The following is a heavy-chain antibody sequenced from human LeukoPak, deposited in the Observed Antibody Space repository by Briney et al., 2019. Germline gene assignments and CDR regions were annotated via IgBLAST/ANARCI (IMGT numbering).Heavy chain of an antibody. Sequence: GGSLRLSCAASGFTFNNFAMTWLRQAPGKGLEWVSAISGSGGSTYYADSVKGRFTISRDNSKNTLYLQMNSLRAEDTAVYYCAKLSLQDWFDPWGQGTLVTVSS. CDR3: AKLSLQDWFDP. V-gene: IGHV3-23*01. J-gene: IGHJ5*02. CDR1: GFTFNNFA. CDR2: ISGSGGST.